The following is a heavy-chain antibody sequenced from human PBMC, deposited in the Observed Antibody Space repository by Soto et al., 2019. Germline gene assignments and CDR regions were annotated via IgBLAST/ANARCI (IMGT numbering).Heavy chain of an antibody. Sequence: PSETLSLTCTVSGGSISSGDYYWSWIRQPAGKGLEWIGLIYISGSTNYNPSLKSRVTMSVDTSKSQFSLKLSSVTAADTAVYYCAGYDSSGYYLDYWGQGTLVTVSS. CDR2: IYISGST. CDR3: AGYDSSGYYLDY. J-gene: IGHJ4*02. CDR1: GGSISSGDYY. V-gene: IGHV4-61*02. D-gene: IGHD3-22*01.